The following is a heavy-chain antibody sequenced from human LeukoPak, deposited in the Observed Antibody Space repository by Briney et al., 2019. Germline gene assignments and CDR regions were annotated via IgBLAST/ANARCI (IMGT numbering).Heavy chain of an antibody. CDR2: IYDDNT. CDR1: GFTVSAYA. Sequence: GESLRLSCAASGFTVSAYAMAWVRQAPGKGLEWVSTIYDDNTYYADSVKGRFAISTDNSKNTLYLQMNSLRVEDTAVYFCAARKVRGVWFYLDYWGQGTLVTVSS. D-gene: IGHD3-10*01. CDR3: AARKVRGVWFYLDY. V-gene: IGHV3-23*01. J-gene: IGHJ4*02.